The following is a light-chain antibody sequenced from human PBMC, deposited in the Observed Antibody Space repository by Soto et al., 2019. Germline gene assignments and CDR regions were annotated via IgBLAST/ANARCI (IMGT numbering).Light chain of an antibody. Sequence: QTVVTQEPSLTVSPGGTVTLTCASSTGAVTCGYYPNWFQQKPGQAPRALIYSTNNKYSWTPVRFSGSLLGGKAALTLSGVQPEDEAEYYCLLYYGGQMGVFGGGTKVTVL. CDR2: STN. V-gene: IGLV7-43*01. CDR1: TGAVTCGYY. CDR3: LLYYGGQMGV. J-gene: IGLJ2*01.